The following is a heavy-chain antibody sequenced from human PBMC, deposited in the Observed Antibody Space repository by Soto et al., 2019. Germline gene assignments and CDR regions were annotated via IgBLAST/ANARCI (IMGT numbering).Heavy chain of an antibody. J-gene: IGHJ4*02. Sequence: PGGSQRLSCTASGFSFGSYALSWVRQAPGKGLEWVSTISGSDGKTFYADSVKGRFSISRGTSQRTLYLQMNSLRADDTAMYYCARWSYLDYWGQGTRVTVSS. CDR2: ISGSDGKT. CDR3: ARWSYLDY. V-gene: IGHV3-23*01. D-gene: IGHD3-3*01. CDR1: GFSFGSYA.